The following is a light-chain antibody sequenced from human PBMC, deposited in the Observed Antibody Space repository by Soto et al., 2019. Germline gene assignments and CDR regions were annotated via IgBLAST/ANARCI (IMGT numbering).Light chain of an antibody. CDR3: SSYTSRSTYV. V-gene: IGLV2-14*01. Sequence: QSTLTQPASAAASPAQAVTISSTGTSSDVGAYTYVSWYQPSPGKATKLMIYEVSYRPSGVSNRFSGSKSANTASLTISGLQAEREADYYCSSYTSRSTYVFGPGIKVTVL. CDR2: EVS. CDR1: SSDVGAYTY. J-gene: IGLJ1*01.